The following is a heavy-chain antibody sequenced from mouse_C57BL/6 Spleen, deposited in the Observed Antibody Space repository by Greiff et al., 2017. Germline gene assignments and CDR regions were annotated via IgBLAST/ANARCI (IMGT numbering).Heavy chain of an antibody. V-gene: IGHV6-3*01. CDR3: TRKDSSGYPYYAMDY. Sequence: EVQVVESGGGLVQPGGSMKLSCVASGFTFSNYWMNWVRQSPEKGLEWVAQIRLKSDNYATHYAESVKGRFTISRDDSKSSVYLQMNNLRAEDTGIYYCTRKDSSGYPYYAMDYWGQGTSVTVSS. D-gene: IGHD3-2*02. CDR1: GFTFSNYW. J-gene: IGHJ4*01. CDR2: IRLKSDNYAT.